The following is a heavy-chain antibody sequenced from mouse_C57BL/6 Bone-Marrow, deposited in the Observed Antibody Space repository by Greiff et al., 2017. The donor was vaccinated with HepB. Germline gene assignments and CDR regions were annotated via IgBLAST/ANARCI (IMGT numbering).Heavy chain of an antibody. CDR1: GYTFTSYW. Sequence: QVQLQQSGAELVKPGASVKMSCKASGYTFTSYWITWVKQRPGQGLEWIGDIYPGSGSTNYNEKFKSKATLTVDTSSSTAYMQLSSLTSEDSAVYYCARYDGYYRLDYWGQGTTLTVSS. D-gene: IGHD2-3*01. CDR3: ARYDGYYRLDY. V-gene: IGHV1-55*01. J-gene: IGHJ2*01. CDR2: IYPGSGST.